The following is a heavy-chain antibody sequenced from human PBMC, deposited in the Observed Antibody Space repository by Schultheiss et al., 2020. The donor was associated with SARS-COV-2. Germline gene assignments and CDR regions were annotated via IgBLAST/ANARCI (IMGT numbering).Heavy chain of an antibody. CDR1: GFSFSSYW. V-gene: IGHV3-74*01. Sequence: GGSLRLSCAASGFSFSSYWMHWVRQAPGKGLVWVSRINSDGTYTTYADSVKGRFTISRDNARNSLYLQMNSLRAEDTAMYYCTLTGGDYSGTYYFDDWGQGALVTVSS. CDR3: TLTGGDYSGTYYFDD. J-gene: IGHJ4*02. CDR2: INSDGTYT. D-gene: IGHD4-11*01.